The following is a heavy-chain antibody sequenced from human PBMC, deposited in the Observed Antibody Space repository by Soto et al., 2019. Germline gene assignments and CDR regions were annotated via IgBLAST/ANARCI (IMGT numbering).Heavy chain of an antibody. D-gene: IGHD1-7*01. CDR1: GFTFSSYR. J-gene: IGHJ4*02. Sequence: EVQLLECWGVVVQPGGSLRLGCAASGFTFSSYRMTWVRQAPWKGLLWVSVSSATGAGTYYADSVKGRFTISRDNSKNTLYLQMTSLRADDTAVYYCAKDRRAGGNYGFYSDFWGQGALVIVSS. CDR3: AKDRRAGGNYGFYSDF. V-gene: IGHV3-23*01. CDR2: SSATGAGT.